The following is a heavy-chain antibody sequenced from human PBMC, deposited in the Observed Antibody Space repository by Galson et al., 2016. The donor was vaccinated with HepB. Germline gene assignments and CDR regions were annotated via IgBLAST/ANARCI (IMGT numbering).Heavy chain of an antibody. V-gene: IGHV3-30*03. Sequence: SLRLSCAASGFTFSSYDMHWVRQAPGKGLEWVAIISYDGSNKYYADSVKGRFTISRDNSKNTLYLQMNSLRAEDTAVYSCARDISEGRGFDPWGQGTLVTVSS. CDR3: ARDISEGRGFDP. D-gene: IGHD3-3*02. CDR1: GFTFSSYD. CDR2: ISYDGSNK. J-gene: IGHJ5*02.